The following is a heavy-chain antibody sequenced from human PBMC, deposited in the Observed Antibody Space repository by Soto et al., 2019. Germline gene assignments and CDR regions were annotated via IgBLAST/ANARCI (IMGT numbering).Heavy chain of an antibody. CDR3: ARSQSSSTSLETYYYYSYGMDI. Sequence: QVQLVQSGADVKKPGASGKVSCNASGGTFSSYAISWVRQAPGQGLEWMGGIIPISDTTNYAQKFQGRVTITADDSPSTAYMELSSLRSEDTAVYYCARSQSSSTSLETYYYYSYGMDIWVQATTVTVSS. V-gene: IGHV1-69*01. CDR2: IIPISDTT. CDR1: GGTFSSYA. J-gene: IGHJ6*02. D-gene: IGHD2-2*01.